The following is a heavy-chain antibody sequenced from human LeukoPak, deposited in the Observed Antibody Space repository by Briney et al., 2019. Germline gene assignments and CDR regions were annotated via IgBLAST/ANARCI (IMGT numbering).Heavy chain of an antibody. Sequence: PGGSLRLSCAASKFTFSNYWMSWVRQAPGKGLEWVANIGEDGNSKNYVDSIRGRFTISGDNAKNSLFLQMNSLRAEDTAFYYCAREIPAATVLHDCWGQGTLVTVSS. J-gene: IGHJ4*02. V-gene: IGHV3-7*01. CDR1: KFTFSNYW. CDR3: AREIPAATVLHDC. CDR2: IGEDGNSK. D-gene: IGHD4-11*01.